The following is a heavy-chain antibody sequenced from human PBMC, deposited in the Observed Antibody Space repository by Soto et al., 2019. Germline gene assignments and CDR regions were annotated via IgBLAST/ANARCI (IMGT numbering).Heavy chain of an antibody. V-gene: IGHV4-34*01. D-gene: IGHD2-15*01. J-gene: IGHJ4*02. CDR2: INHSGST. CDR1: GGSFSCYY. Sequence: SETLSLTCAVYGGSFSCYYWSWIRQPPGKGLEWIGEINHSGSTNYNPSLKSRVTISVDTSKNQFSLKLSSVTAADTAVYYCAQTVVVATLVMDYWGQGTLVTVSS. CDR3: AQTVVVATLVMDY.